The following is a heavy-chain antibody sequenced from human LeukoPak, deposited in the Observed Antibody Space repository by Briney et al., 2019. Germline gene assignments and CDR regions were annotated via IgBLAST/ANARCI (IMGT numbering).Heavy chain of an antibody. V-gene: IGHV4-59*12. CDR3: ARGNYDYVWGSYRYRETNYFDY. CDR1: GGSISSYY. CDR2: IYYSGST. Sequence: SETLSLTCTVSGGSISSYYWSWIRQPPGKGLEWIGYIYYSGSTNYNPSLKSRVTISVDASKNQFSLKLSSVTAADTAVYYCARGNYDYVWGSYRYRETNYFDYWGQGTLVTVSS. J-gene: IGHJ4*02. D-gene: IGHD3-16*02.